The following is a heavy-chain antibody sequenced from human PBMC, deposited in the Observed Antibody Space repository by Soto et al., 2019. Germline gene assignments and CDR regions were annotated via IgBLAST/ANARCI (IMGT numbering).Heavy chain of an antibody. CDR3: AKDLEYSSSSWGFDY. D-gene: IGHD6-6*01. V-gene: IGHV3-23*01. J-gene: IGHJ4*02. CDR1: GFTFSSYA. CDR2: ISGSGGST. Sequence: PGGSLRLSCAASGFTFSSYAMSWVRQAPGKGLEWVSAISGSGGSTYYADSVKGRFTISRDNSKNTLYLQMNSLRAEDTAVYYCAKDLEYSSSSWGFDYWGQGTLVTVSS.